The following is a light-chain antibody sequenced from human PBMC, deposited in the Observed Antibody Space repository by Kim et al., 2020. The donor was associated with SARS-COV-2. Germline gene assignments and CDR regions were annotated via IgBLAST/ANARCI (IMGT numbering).Light chain of an antibody. Sequence: LSPGERAPLSCRASQRVGNNYLAWYQHKPGQAPRLLIHGASNRATGIPDRFSGSGSGTDFTLTISRLEPEDFAVYYCQQYFQTPYSFGQGTKLEIK. V-gene: IGKV3-20*01. CDR1: QRVGNNY. CDR3: QQYFQTPYS. J-gene: IGKJ2*03. CDR2: GAS.